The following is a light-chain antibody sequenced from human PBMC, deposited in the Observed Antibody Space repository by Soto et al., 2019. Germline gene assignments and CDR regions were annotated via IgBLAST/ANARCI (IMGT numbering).Light chain of an antibody. Sequence: DIPLTQSPSFLSASVGDRVTITCRASQGISSYLAWYQQKPGKAPKLLMYDASTLQSGVPSRFSGSGSGTQFTLTISSLQPEDFATYYCQQVNSYPLAFGGGTKVEIK. CDR3: QQVNSYPLA. CDR1: QGISSY. CDR2: DAS. V-gene: IGKV1-9*01. J-gene: IGKJ4*01.